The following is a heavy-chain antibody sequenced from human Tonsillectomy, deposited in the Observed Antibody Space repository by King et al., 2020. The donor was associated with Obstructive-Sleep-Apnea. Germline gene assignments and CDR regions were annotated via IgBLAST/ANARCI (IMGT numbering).Heavy chain of an antibody. CDR1: GFTLRDYT. CDR2: MSYDGNKK. V-gene: IGHV3-30-3*01. J-gene: IGHJ6*02. CDR3: ARDLMITFGGAPYGMDV. D-gene: IGHD3-16*01. Sequence: VQLVESGGGVVQPGRSLRLSCAASGFTLRDYTMYWVRQSPGKGLEWVAVMSYDGNKKYYADSVKGRFIISRDNSNDTLSLQMNSLRTEDTAVYYCARDLMITFGGAPYGMDVWGQGTTVTVSS.